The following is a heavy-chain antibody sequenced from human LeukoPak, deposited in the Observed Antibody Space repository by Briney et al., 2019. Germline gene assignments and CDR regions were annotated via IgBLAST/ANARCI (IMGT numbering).Heavy chain of an antibody. CDR2: ISSSSSTI. J-gene: IGHJ4*02. Sequence: GGSLRLSCAASGFTFSSYSMNWVRQAPGKGLEWVSSISSSSSTIYYADSVKGRFTISRDNAKNSLYLQMNSLRAEDTAVYYCARDIAAAAKGDYWGQGTLVTVSS. D-gene: IGHD6-13*01. V-gene: IGHV3-48*01. CDR3: ARDIAAAAKGDY. CDR1: GFTFSSYS.